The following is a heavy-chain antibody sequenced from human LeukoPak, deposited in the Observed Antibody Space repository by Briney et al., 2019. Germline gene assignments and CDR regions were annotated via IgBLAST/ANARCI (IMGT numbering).Heavy chain of an antibody. Sequence: LPGRSLRLSCAASGFTFSKFAMSWVRQAPGKGPEWVSTISSSGGDTYYADSVKGRFTVSRDNSKNTLFLQMNSLRAEDTALYYCAKGSLGSWYFFDYWGQGTPVTVSS. CDR3: AKGSLGSWYFFDY. J-gene: IGHJ4*02. D-gene: IGHD6-13*01. CDR2: ISSSGGDT. V-gene: IGHV3-23*01. CDR1: GFTFSKFA.